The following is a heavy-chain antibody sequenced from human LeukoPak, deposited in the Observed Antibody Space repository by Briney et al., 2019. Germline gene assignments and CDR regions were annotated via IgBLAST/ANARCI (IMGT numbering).Heavy chain of an antibody. J-gene: IGHJ6*02. CDR3: ARFGVDYDMDV. Sequence: RPSETLSLTCTVSGGSISGHYWTWIRQPPGKGLEWIGQIHYSGKADYNPSLKTRIDISVDMSKNQMSLKVNSVTAADTAVYYCARFGVDYDMDVWGQGTAVTVS. V-gene: IGHV4-59*11. CDR1: GGSISGHY. CDR2: IHYSGKA. D-gene: IGHD3-16*01.